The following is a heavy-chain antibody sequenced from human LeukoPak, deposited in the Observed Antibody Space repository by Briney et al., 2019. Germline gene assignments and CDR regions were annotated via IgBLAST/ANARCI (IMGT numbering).Heavy chain of an antibody. V-gene: IGHV3-7*01. Sequence: GGSLRLSCAASGFTFSSYWMSWVRQAPGKGLEWVANIKQDGSEKYYVDSVKGRFTISRDNAKNSLYLQMNSLRAEDTAVYYCARETLRYFDWLLSFDYWGQGTLVTVSS. CDR2: IKQDGSEK. J-gene: IGHJ4*02. CDR3: ARETLRYFDWLLSFDY. D-gene: IGHD3-9*01. CDR1: GFTFSSYW.